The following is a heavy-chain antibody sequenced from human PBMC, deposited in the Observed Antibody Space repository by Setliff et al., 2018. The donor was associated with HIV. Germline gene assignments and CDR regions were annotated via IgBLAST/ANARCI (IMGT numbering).Heavy chain of an antibody. J-gene: IGHJ4*02. CDR3: ARIKAFGSGSYPLDF. CDR1: GDSINTPFW. CDR2: VTNTGDT. Sequence: SETLSLTCTVSGDSINTPFWWSWIRQPAGKGLEWIGRVTNTGDTSYNPSLKSRVTISLDTSKSHFSLKLHSVTAADTAVYYCARIKAFGSGSYPLDFWGQGTPVTVSS. V-gene: IGHV4-4*07. D-gene: IGHD3-10*01.